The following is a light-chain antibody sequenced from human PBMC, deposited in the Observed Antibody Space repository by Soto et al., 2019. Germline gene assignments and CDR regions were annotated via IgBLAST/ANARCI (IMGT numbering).Light chain of an antibody. CDR3: QQYDSYPRT. J-gene: IGKJ1*01. CDR1: QSVSSNF. V-gene: IGKV3-20*01. CDR2: SAS. Sequence: ENVLTQSPGTLSLSPGERATLSCRASQSVSSNFLAWYQQKHGQAPRLLIYSASNRAIGIPERFSGTGSGTDFTLTISRLEPEDFAVYYCQQYDSYPRTFGQGTKVEIK.